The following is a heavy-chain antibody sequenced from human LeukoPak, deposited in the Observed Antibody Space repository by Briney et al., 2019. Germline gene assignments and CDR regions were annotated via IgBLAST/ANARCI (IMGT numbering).Heavy chain of an antibody. J-gene: IGHJ3*02. D-gene: IGHD1-14*01. CDR1: GASISGHY. CDR3: ARDRISINALDM. CDR2: ISHIGST. Sequence: SETLSLTCTVSGASISGHYLTWLQQPPGKGLEWIGYISHIGSTNYNPSLKSRVTISVDTSKNQFSLKLTSVTAADTAVYYCARDRISINALDMWGQGTMVTVSS. V-gene: IGHV4-59*11.